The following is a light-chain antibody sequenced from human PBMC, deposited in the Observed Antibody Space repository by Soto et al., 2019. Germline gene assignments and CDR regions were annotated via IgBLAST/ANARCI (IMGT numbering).Light chain of an antibody. V-gene: IGLV1-44*01. CDR2: RND. CDR1: SSSIGSNT. CDR3: SSYTSDSTYV. J-gene: IGLJ1*01. Sequence: QSVLTQPPSASGTPGQRVSISYSGSSSSIGSNTVNRDQQFPGTAPKLLIYRNDQRPSGVPDRFSGSKSGNTASLTISGLQAEDEADYYCSSYTSDSTYVFGTGTQLTVL.